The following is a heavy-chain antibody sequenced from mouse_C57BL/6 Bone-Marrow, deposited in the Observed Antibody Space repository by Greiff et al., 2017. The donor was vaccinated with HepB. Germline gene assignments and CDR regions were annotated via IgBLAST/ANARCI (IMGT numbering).Heavy chain of an antibody. CDR1: GYSITSGYY. CDR3: AREYYGSRGYWYFDV. J-gene: IGHJ1*03. CDR2: ISYDGSN. V-gene: IGHV3-6*01. D-gene: IGHD1-1*01. Sequence: EVKLQESGPGLVKPSQSLSLTCSVTGYSITSGYYWNWIRQFPGNKLEWMGYISYDGSNNYNPSLKNRISITRDTSKNQFFLKLNSVTTEDTATYYCAREYYGSRGYWYFDVWGTGTTVTVSS.